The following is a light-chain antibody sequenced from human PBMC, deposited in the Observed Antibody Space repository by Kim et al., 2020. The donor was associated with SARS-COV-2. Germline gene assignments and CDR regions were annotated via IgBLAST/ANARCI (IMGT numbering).Light chain of an antibody. V-gene: IGKV3-11*01. CDR1: QNIDTY. CDR2: DAS. Sequence: AGDIATLSCRASQNIDTYLAWYQQRPGQAPRLLVYDASNRATGVPDRFSGSGSGTDFTLTISSLEPEDFSIYYCQQRNSWPPAVTFGGGTKVDIK. CDR3: QQRNSWPPAVT. J-gene: IGKJ4*01.